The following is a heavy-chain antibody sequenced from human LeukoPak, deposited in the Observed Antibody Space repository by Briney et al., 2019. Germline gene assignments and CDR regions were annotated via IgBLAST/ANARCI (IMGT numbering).Heavy chain of an antibody. V-gene: IGHV1-18*01. CDR1: GYTFTSYG. CDR2: ISAYNGNT. Sequence: VASVNVSCKASGYTFTSYGISWVRQAPGQGLEWMGWISAYNGNTNYAQKLQGRVTMTTDTPTSTAYMELRSLRSDDTAVYYCARVPGYGSGSSYDYWGQGTLVTVSS. D-gene: IGHD3-10*01. CDR3: ARVPGYGSGSSYDY. J-gene: IGHJ4*02.